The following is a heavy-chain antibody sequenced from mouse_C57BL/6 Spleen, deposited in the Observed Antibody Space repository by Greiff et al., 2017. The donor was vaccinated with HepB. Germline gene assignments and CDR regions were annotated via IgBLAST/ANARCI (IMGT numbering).Heavy chain of an antibody. CDR3: ARNRDYGSSFLDY. CDR2: ISYDGSN. V-gene: IGHV3-6*01. Sequence: EVQLQESGPGLVKPSQSLSLTCSVTGYSITSGYYWNWIRQFPGNKLEWMGYISYDGSNNYNPSLKNRISITRDTSKNQFFLKLNSVTTEDTATYYCARNRDYGSSFLDYWGQGTTLTVSS. CDR1: GYSITSGYY. J-gene: IGHJ2*01. D-gene: IGHD1-1*01.